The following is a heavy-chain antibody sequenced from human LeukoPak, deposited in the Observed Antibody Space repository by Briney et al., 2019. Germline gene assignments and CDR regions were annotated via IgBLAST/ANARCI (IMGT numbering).Heavy chain of an antibody. D-gene: IGHD3-9*01. J-gene: IGHJ4*02. CDR3: ARDYDILTGYYRIDY. CDR2: INPNSGGT. V-gene: IGHV1-2*02. Sequence: ASVKVSCKTSGYTFTDYYIHWVRQAPGQGLEWMGWINPNSGGTNYAQKFQGRVTMTRDTSISTAYMELSRLRSDDTAVYYCARDYDILTGYYRIDYWGQGTLVTVSS. CDR1: GYTFTDYY.